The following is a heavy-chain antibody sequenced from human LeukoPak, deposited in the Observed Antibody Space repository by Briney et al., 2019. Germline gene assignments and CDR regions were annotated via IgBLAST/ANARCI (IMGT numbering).Heavy chain of an antibody. CDR1: GLTFSNYA. J-gene: IGHJ3*01. CDR2: ITAGGGT. Sequence: GGSLRLSCAASGLTFSNYAMTWVRQAPGKGLEWFSSITAGGGTSYTDSVKGRFTVYRDNSKNTLYLQMNSLRAGDTALYYCAKDPNGDYVGAFDSWGQGTMVTVSS. CDR3: AKDPNGDYVGAFDS. D-gene: IGHD4-17*01. V-gene: IGHV3-23*01.